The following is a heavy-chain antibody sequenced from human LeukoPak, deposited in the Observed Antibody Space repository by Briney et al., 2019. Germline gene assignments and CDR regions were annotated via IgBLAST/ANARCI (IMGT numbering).Heavy chain of an antibody. V-gene: IGHV1-69*04. J-gene: IGHJ4*02. CDR1: GGTFSSYA. D-gene: IGHD3-10*01. CDR3: ARVHFGDYYFDY. Sequence: GASVKVSCKASGGTFSSYAISWVRQAPGQGLEWMGRIIPILGIANYAQKFQGRVTMTRDTSTSTVYMELSSLRSEDTAVYYCARVHFGDYYFDYWGQGTLDTVSS. CDR2: IIPILGIA.